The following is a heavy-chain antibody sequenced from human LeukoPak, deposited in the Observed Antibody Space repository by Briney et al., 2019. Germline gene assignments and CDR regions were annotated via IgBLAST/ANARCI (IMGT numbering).Heavy chain of an antibody. D-gene: IGHD6-13*01. CDR2: IYYSGST. V-gene: IGHV4-39*07. CDR1: GGSISSSSYY. J-gene: IGHJ6*03. Sequence: SETLSLTCTVSGGSISSSSYYWGWIRQPPGKGLEWIGSIYYSGSTYYNPSLKSRVTISVDTSKNQFSLKLSSVTAADTAVYYCASGRSSSWYYLYYYYMDVWGKGTTVTVSS. CDR3: ASGRSSSWYYLYYYYMDV.